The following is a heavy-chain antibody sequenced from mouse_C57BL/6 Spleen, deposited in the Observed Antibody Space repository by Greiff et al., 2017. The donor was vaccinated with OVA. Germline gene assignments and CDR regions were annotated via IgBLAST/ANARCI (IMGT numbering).Heavy chain of an antibody. Sequence: VQLQQPGAELVKPGASVKLSCKASGYTFTSYWMPWVKQRPGQGLEWIGAIDPSDSYTNYNQQFKGKATLTVDTSSSTAYMQLSSLTSEDSAVDYCARSNPYYYSMDYWGQGTSVTVSS. CDR2: IDPSDSYT. J-gene: IGHJ4*01. D-gene: IGHD2-5*01. V-gene: IGHV1-50*01. CDR1: GYTFTSYW. CDR3: ARSNPYYYSMDY.